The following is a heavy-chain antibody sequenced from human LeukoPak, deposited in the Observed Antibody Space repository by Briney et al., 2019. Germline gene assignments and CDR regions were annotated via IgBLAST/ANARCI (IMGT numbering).Heavy chain of an antibody. J-gene: IGHJ4*02. V-gene: IGHV3-21*01. CDR3: AREPVWGSYFPFDY. Sequence: GGSLRLSCAASRFTISSYAMSWVRQAPGKGLEWVSYISSSSSYIYYADSVKGRFTISRDNAKNSLYLQMNSLRAEDTAVYYCAREPVWGSYFPFDYWGQGTLVTVSS. CDR2: ISSSSSYI. CDR1: RFTISSYA. D-gene: IGHD1-26*01.